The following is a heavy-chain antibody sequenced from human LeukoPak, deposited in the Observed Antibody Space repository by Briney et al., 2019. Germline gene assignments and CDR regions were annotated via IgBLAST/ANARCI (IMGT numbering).Heavy chain of an antibody. CDR3: PRVEYAATDCYYYGMDV. J-gene: IGHJ6*02. V-gene: IGHV3-48*02. D-gene: IGHD2-8*01. CDR1: GLIFRIYS. CDR2: ISSSSSTI. Sequence: PGGSLRLSCTACGLIFRIYSTLWARQAPGKGLEWVSYISSSSSTIYYADSVKGRFTISRDNAKNSLYQQMNSLRDKDTYVYCCPRVEYAATDCYYYGMDVWGQGTTVTVSS.